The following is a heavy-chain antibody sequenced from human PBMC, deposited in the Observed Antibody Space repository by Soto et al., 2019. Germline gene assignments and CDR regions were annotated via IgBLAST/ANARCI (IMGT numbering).Heavy chain of an antibody. D-gene: IGHD2-2*02. CDR1: GFTFSSYA. CDR2: ISGSGGST. Sequence: GGFLRLSCAASGFTFSSYAMSWVRQAPGKGLEWVSAISGSGGSTYYADSVKGRFTISRDNSKNTLYLQMNSLRAEDTAVYYCAKVGDDLGYCSSTSCHIDYWGQGTLVTVSS. V-gene: IGHV3-23*01. J-gene: IGHJ4*02. CDR3: AKVGDDLGYCSSTSCHIDY.